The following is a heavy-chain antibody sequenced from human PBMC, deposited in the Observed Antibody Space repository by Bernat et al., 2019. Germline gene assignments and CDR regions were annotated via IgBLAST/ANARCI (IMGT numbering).Heavy chain of an antibody. D-gene: IGHD3-10*01. V-gene: IGHV4-39*01. J-gene: IGHJ3*02. CDR3: VLVRGVISFDI. CDR1: GGSISSSSYY. CDR2: IYYSGST. Sequence: QLQPQESGPGLVKPSETLSLTCTVSGGSISSSSYYWGWIRQPPGKGLEWIGSIYYSGSTYYNPSLKSRVTISVDTSKNQFSLKLSSVTAADTAVYYCVLVRGVISFDIWGQGTMVTVSS.